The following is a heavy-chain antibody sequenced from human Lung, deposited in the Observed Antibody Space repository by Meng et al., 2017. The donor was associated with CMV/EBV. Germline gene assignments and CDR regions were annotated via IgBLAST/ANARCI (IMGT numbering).Heavy chain of an antibody. J-gene: IGHJ4*02. D-gene: IGHD3-22*01. V-gene: IGHV1-18*04. Sequence: ASVKVSCKASGYNFRSYGISWVRQAPGQGLEWMGWINTYNGNSKYGQKFQGRVTMTTDTSTSTAYMELRSLTSDDTAVYYCARDKGLDNFDSTAYWGGYFDHXGQRXLVTVSS. CDR2: INTYNGNS. CDR3: ARDKGLDNFDSTAYWGGYFDH. CDR1: GYNFRSYG.